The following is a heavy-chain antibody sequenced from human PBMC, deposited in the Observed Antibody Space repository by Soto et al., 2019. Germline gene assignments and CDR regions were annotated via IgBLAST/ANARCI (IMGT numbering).Heavy chain of an antibody. D-gene: IGHD2-15*01. J-gene: IGHJ2*01. V-gene: IGHV1-69*12. CDR2: IIPIFGTA. Sequence: QVQLVQSGAEVKKPGSSVKVSCKASGGTFSSYAISWVRQAPGQGLEWMGGIIPIFGTANYAQKFQGRVTIPADESTSTADMELSSLRSEDTAVYYCAREEDGGNRNWYFDLWGRGTLVTVSS. CDR1: GGTFSSYA. CDR3: AREEDGGNRNWYFDL.